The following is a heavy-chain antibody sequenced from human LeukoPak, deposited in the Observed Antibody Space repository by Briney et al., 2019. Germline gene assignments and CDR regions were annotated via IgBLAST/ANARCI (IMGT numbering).Heavy chain of an antibody. V-gene: IGHV3-23*01. CDR2: ISGSGGNT. J-gene: IGHJ4*02. CDR3: AKGRNDYGDAALNY. CDR1: GFTFSSYS. Sequence: PGGSLRLSCAASGFTFSSYSMNWVRQAPGKGLEWVSSISGSGGNTYYADSVKGRFTISRDNSKNTLYLQMNSLRAEDTAGYYCAKGRNDYGDAALNYWGQGTLVTVSS. D-gene: IGHD4-17*01.